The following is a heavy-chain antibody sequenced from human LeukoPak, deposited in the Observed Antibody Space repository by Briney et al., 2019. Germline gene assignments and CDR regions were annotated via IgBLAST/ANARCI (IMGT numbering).Heavy chain of an antibody. J-gene: IGHJ5*02. CDR3: ARALAAATKYNWFDP. V-gene: IGHV3-21*01. Sequence: GGSLRLSCAASGFTFSSYSMNWVRQAPGKGLEWVSSISSSSYIYYADSVKGRFTISRDNAKNSLYLQMNSLRAEDTAVYYCARALAAATKYNWFDPWGQGTLVTVSS. CDR1: GFTFSSYS. D-gene: IGHD2-15*01. CDR2: ISSSSYI.